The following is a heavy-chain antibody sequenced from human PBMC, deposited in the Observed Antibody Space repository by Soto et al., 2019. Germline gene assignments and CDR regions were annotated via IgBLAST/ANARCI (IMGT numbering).Heavy chain of an antibody. CDR1: GGSISSYY. J-gene: IGHJ4*02. CDR3: ARARTSSAVDFDY. D-gene: IGHD6-19*01. Sequence: QVQLQESGPGLVKPSETLSLTCTVSGGSISSYYWSWIRQPPGKGLEWIGYIYYTGNTNYNPSLKSLVTISVDTSKNQFSLKLTSLTAADTAVYYCARARTSSAVDFDYWGQGTLVTVSS. CDR2: IYYTGNT. V-gene: IGHV4-59*01.